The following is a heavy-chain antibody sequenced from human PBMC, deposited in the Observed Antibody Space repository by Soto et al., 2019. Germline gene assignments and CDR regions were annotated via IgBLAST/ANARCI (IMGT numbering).Heavy chain of an antibody. CDR2: ISSSSSYI. CDR3: AREFHDILTGYYPAAFDI. D-gene: IGHD3-9*01. Sequence: PGGSLRLSCAASGFTFSSYSMNWVRQAPGKGLEWVSSISSSSSYIYYADSVKGRFTISRDNAKNSLYLQMNSLRAEDTAVYYCAREFHDILTGYYPAAFDIWGQGTMVTVSS. V-gene: IGHV3-21*01. CDR1: GFTFSSYS. J-gene: IGHJ3*02.